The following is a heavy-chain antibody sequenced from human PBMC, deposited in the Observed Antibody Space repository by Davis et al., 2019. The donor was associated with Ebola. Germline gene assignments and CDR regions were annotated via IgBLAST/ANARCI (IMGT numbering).Heavy chain of an antibody. J-gene: IGHJ4*02. D-gene: IGHD3-3*01. V-gene: IGHV3-9*01. CDR1: GFTFDDYA. CDR3: AVYDFWSGYYTGAFDY. CDR2: ISWNSGSI. Sequence: SLKISCAASGFTFDDYAMHWVRQAPGKGLEWVSGISWNSGSIGYADSVKGRFTISRDNSKNTLYLQMNSLRAEDTAVYYCAVYDFWSGYYTGAFDYWGQGTLVTVSS.